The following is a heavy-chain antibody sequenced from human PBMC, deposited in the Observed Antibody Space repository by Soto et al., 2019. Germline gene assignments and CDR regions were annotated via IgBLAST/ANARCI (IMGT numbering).Heavy chain of an antibody. CDR3: ARDSWGGMDV. CDR1: GGSISSYY. Sequence: PSETLSLTCTVSGGSISSYYWSWIRQPPGKGPEWIGYIYYSGSTNYNPSLKSRVTISVDTSKNQFSLKLSSVTAADTAVYYCARDSWGGMDVWGQGTTVTVSS. J-gene: IGHJ6*02. D-gene: IGHD3-16*01. CDR2: IYYSGST. V-gene: IGHV4-59*01.